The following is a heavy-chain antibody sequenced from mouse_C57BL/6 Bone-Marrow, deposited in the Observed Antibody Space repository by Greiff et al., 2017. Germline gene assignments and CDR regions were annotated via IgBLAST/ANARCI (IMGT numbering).Heavy chain of an antibody. CDR3: AREDYYGSSYDWYFDV. CDR1: GYTFTDYY. J-gene: IGHJ1*03. CDR2: IYPGSGNT. D-gene: IGHD1-1*01. V-gene: IGHV1-76*01. Sequence: QVQLQQSGAELVRPGASVKLSCKASGYTFTDYYINWVKQRPGQGLEWIARIYPGSGNTYYNEKFKGKATLTAEKSSSTAYMQLSSLTSEDSAVYFCAREDYYGSSYDWYFDVWGTGTTVTVSS.